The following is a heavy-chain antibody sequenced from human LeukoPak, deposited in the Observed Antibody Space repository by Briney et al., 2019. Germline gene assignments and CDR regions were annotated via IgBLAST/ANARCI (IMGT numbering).Heavy chain of an antibody. J-gene: IGHJ3*02. CDR1: GYRFTIHW. V-gene: IGHV5-51*01. Sequence: GESLKISCKGSGYRFTIHWIAWVRQMPGKGLEWMGIIYPGDSDTRYSPSFQGQVTISADKSISTAYLQWSSLKASDTAMYYCARREMNYYDSSGYYDAFDIWGRGTMVTVSS. CDR3: ARREMNYYDSSGYYDAFDI. CDR2: IYPGDSDT. D-gene: IGHD3-22*01.